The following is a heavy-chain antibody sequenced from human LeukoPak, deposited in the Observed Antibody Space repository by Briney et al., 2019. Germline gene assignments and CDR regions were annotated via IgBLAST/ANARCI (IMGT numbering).Heavy chain of an antibody. Sequence: GGSLRLSCAASGFTFSSYWMSWVRQAPGKGLEGVANIKQDGSEKYYVDSVKGRFTISRDNAKNSLYLQMNSLRAEDTAVYYCASRPPVLRYYYYMDVWGKGTTVTVSS. D-gene: IGHD4-17*01. CDR1: GFTFSSYW. J-gene: IGHJ6*03. CDR2: IKQDGSEK. CDR3: ASRPPVLRYYYYMDV. V-gene: IGHV3-7*01.